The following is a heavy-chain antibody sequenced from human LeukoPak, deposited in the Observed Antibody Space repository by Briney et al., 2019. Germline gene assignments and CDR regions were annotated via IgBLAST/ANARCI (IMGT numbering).Heavy chain of an antibody. D-gene: IGHD2-15*01. Sequence: GGSLRLSCAASGFTFSSYWMSWVRQAPGKGLEWVANIKQDGSDKYYVDSVKGRFTISRDNAKNSLYLQLNSLRAEDTAVYYCARSLGYCSAGSCFPFDYWGQGTLVTVSS. V-gene: IGHV3-7*05. CDR3: ARSLGYCSAGSCFPFDY. CDR2: IKQDGSDK. CDR1: GFTFSSYW. J-gene: IGHJ4*02.